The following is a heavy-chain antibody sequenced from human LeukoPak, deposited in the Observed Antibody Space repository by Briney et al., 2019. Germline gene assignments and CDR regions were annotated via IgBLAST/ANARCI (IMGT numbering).Heavy chain of an antibody. CDR2: IYHSGST. CDR1: GGSISSSNW. D-gene: IGHD5-18*01. V-gene: IGHV4-4*02. CDR3: ARGLGYSYGPWYFDY. Sequence: PSGTLSLTCAVSGGSISSSNWWSWVRQPPGKGLEWIGEIYHSGSTNYNPSLKSRVTISVDTSKNQFSLKLSSVTAADTAVYYCARGLGYSYGPWYFDYWGQGTLVTVSS. J-gene: IGHJ4*02.